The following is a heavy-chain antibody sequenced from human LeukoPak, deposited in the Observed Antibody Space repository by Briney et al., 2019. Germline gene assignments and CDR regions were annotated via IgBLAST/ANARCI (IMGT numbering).Heavy chain of an antibody. D-gene: IGHD3-10*01. CDR3: AREGMVRTFDY. CDR1: GGTFSNYA. CDR2: IIPILGIA. J-gene: IGHJ4*02. Sequence: SVKVSCKAPGGTFSNYAISWVRQAPGQGLEWMGRIIPILGIANYAQKFQGRVTITADKSTSTAYMELSSLRSEDTAVYYCAREGMVRTFDYWGQGTLVTVSS. V-gene: IGHV1-69*04.